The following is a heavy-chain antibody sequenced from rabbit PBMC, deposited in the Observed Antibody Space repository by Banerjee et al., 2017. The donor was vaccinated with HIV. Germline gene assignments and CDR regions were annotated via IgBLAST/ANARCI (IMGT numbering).Heavy chain of an antibody. D-gene: IGHD5-1*01. CDR1: GFSFSSSYY. CDR3: ARDDVGGGSAYEFVL. CDR2: IYAGSSPSA. J-gene: IGHJ3*01. Sequence: QEQLKESGGGLVQPGGSLTLTCTASGFSFSSSYYMCWVRQAPGKGLEWIACIYAGSSPSAYYASWAKGRFTISKTSSTTVTLQMTSLTAADTATYFCARDDVGGGSAYEFVLWGQGTLVTVS. V-gene: IGHV1S45*01.